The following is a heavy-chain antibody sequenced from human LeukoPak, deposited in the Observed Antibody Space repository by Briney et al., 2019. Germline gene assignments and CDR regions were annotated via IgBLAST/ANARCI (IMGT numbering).Heavy chain of an antibody. CDR2: IYYSGST. V-gene: IGHV4-31*03. CDR1: GGSISSGGYY. CDR3: AGAYDIVGATVFDP. J-gene: IGHJ5*02. Sequence: SETLSLTCTVSGGSISSGGYYWSWIRQHPGKGLEWIGYIYYSGSTYYNPSLKSRVTISVDTSKNQFSLKLNSVTAADTAVYYCAGAYDIVGATVFDPWGQGTLVTVSP. D-gene: IGHD1-26*01.